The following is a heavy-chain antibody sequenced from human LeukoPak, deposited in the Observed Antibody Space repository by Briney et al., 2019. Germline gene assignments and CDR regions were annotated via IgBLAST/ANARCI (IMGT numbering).Heavy chain of an antibody. CDR1: GYTFTTYG. Sequence: ASVKVSCKASGYTFTTYGTNWVRQAPGQGLEWMGWISAYNGNTNYAQKLQGRVTMTTDTSTSTAYMELRSLRSDDTAVYYCARGLRSEPHQHWGQGTLVTVSS. CDR3: ARGLRSEPHQH. D-gene: IGHD3-3*01. J-gene: IGHJ1*01. CDR2: ISAYNGNT. V-gene: IGHV1-18*01.